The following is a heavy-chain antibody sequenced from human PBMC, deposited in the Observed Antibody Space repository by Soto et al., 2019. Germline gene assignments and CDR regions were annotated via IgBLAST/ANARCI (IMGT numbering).Heavy chain of an antibody. J-gene: IGHJ6*02. D-gene: IGHD2-8*01. CDR3: TRIYCTTSSCFIDGMDV. Sequence: PSETLSLTCAVSGYVITNGYHWGWIRQPPGKELEWIGTISHSGDTYYNPSLKSRVTISIDTAKNHLSLILSSVTAADTATYYCTRIYCTTSSCFIDGMDVWSQGTTVTVSS. CDR1: GYVITNGYH. V-gene: IGHV4-38-2*01. CDR2: ISHSGDT.